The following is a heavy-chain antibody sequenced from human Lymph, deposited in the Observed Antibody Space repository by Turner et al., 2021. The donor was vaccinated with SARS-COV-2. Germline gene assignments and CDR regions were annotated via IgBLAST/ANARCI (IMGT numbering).Heavy chain of an antibody. CDR3: AGAGGGRYFYFDY. CDR2: IIPILGKA. J-gene: IGHJ4*02. CDR1: GGTFSSHA. D-gene: IGHD1-26*01. V-gene: IGHV1-69*10. Sequence: QVQLVQSGAEVKKPGSSVKVSCKASGGTFSSHAISWVRQAPGQGLEWMGGIIPILGKANYAQKFQGRVTITAEKSTSTAYMELSNLRSEDTAVYYCAGAGGGRYFYFDYWGQGTLVTVSS.